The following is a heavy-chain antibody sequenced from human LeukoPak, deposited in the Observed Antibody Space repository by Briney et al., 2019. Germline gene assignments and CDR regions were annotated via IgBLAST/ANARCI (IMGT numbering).Heavy chain of an antibody. CDR2: IPYDGSNK. J-gene: IGHJ3*02. CDR3: ARGEPLWRGGIDAFDI. CDR1: GFTFSSYA. Sequence: PGGSLRLSCAASGFTFSSYAMHWVRQAPGKGLEWVAVIPYDGSNKYYADSVKGRFTISRDNSKNTLYLQMNSLRAEDTAVYYCARGEPLWRGGIDAFDIWGQGTMVTVSS. V-gene: IGHV3-30-3*01. D-gene: IGHD3-3*01.